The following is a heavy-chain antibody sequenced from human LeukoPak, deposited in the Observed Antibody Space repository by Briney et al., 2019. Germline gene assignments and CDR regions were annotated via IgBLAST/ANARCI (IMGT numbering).Heavy chain of an antibody. V-gene: IGHV3-30-3*01. J-gene: IGHJ4*02. CDR1: GFTFSSYA. CDR2: ISYDGSNK. D-gene: IGHD6-6*01. Sequence: GRSLRLSCAASGFTFSSYAMHWVRQAPGKGLEWVAVISYDGSNKYYADSVKGRFTISRDNSKNTLYLQMNSLRAEDTAVYYCARPYSSSSYYFDYWGQGTLVTVSS. CDR3: ARPYSSSSYYFDY.